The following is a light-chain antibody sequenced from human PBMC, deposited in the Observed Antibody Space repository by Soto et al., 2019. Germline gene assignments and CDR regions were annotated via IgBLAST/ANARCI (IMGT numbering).Light chain of an antibody. CDR3: RKYGSSHPWT. CDR1: QSVSSSY. V-gene: IGKV3-20*01. CDR2: GAS. J-gene: IGKJ1*01. Sequence: EIVLTQSPGTLSLSPGERATLSCRASQSVSSSYLAWYQQKPGQAPRLLIYGASSRATGIPDRFSGSGSGTDFTVTISRLEHEDFAVYYCRKYGSSHPWTFGQGTKV.